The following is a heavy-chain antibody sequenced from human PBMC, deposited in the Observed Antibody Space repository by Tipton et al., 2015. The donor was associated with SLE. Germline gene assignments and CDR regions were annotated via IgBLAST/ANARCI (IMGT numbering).Heavy chain of an antibody. CDR3: AREALRFLCFDY. V-gene: IGHV3-30*03. CDR1: GFTFSSYG. Sequence: SLRLSCAASGFTFSSYGMHWVRQAPGKGLEWVAVISYDGSNKYYADSVKGRFTISRDNSKNTLYLQMNSLRAEDTAVYYCAREALRFLCFDYWGQGTLVTVSS. CDR2: ISYDGSNK. D-gene: IGHD3-3*01. J-gene: IGHJ4*02.